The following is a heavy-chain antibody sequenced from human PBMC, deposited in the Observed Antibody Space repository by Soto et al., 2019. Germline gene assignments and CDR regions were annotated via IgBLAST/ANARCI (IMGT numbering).Heavy chain of an antibody. D-gene: IGHD3-10*01. Sequence: SETLSLTCTVSGGSVSSGSYYWSWIRQPPGKGLEWIGYIYYSGSTNYNPSLKSRVTISVDTSKNQFSLKLSSVTAADTAVYYGASLKGEYGAAFEIWGQGTMVTVSS. CDR2: IYYSGST. CDR1: GGSVSSGSYY. V-gene: IGHV4-61*01. J-gene: IGHJ3*02. CDR3: ASLKGEYGAAFEI.